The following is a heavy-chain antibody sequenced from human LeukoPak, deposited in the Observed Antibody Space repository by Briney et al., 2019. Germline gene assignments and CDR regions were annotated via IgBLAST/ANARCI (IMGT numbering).Heavy chain of an antibody. CDR2: IYYTGST. CDR3: ARLNSGADNWFDP. CDR1: GGSISDYY. D-gene: IGHD1-26*01. J-gene: IGHJ5*02. V-gene: IGHV4-59*01. Sequence: SETLSLTCTVSGGSISDYYWSWIRQPPGKGLEWIGYIYYTGSTNYNSSLKSRVTISRDTSRNQFSLKLSSVTAADTAVYYCARLNSGADNWFDPGAREPRSPSPQ.